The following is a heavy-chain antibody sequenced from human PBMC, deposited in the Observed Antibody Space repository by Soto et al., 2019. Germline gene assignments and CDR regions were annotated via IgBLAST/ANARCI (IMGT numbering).Heavy chain of an antibody. V-gene: IGHV1-69*13. J-gene: IGHJ6*02. Sequence: SVKVSCKASGGTFSSYAISWVRQAPGQGLEWMGGIIPIFGTANYAQKFQGRVTITADESTSTAYMELSSLRSEDTAVYYCAREGYCTNGVCYIGDYYGMDVWG. CDR3: AREGYCTNGVCYIGDYYGMDV. CDR1: GGTFSSYA. CDR2: IIPIFGTA. D-gene: IGHD2-8*01.